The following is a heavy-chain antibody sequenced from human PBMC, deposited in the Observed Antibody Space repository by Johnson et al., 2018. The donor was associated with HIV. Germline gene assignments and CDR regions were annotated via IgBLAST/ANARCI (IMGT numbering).Heavy chain of an antibody. CDR3: AKDITDQAI. CDR2: INQNGSEK. Sequence: VQLVESGGGWVQPGGSLRLSCAVSGFTFSRYWMSWVRQVPGKGLKWVANINQNGSEKYYVDSVKGRFTISRDNSKNTLYLQMNSLRAEDTAVYYCAKDITDQAIWGQGTMVTVSS. CDR1: GFTFSRYW. V-gene: IGHV3-7*01. J-gene: IGHJ3*02.